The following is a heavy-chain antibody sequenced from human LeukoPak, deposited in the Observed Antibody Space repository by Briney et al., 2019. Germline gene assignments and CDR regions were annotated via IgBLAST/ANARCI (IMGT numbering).Heavy chain of an antibody. V-gene: IGHV4-39*01. CDR2: IYYSGST. Sequence: SETLSLTCTVSGGSISSSSYSWGWIRQPPGKGLEWIGSIYYSGSTYYNPSLKSRVTISVDTSKNQFSLKLSSVTAADTAVYYCARPSREVYYGMDVWGQGTTVTVSS. CDR1: GGSISSSSYS. D-gene: IGHD6-13*01. J-gene: IGHJ6*02. CDR3: ARPSREVYYGMDV.